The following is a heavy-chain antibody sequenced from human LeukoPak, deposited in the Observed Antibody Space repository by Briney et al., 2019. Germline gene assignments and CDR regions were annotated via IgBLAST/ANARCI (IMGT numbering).Heavy chain of an antibody. V-gene: IGHV4-4*07. D-gene: IGHD4-23*01. J-gene: IGHJ4*02. CDR3: ARDAALDYGGNSVFDY. CDR2: IHTSGST. CDR1: GGSISSYY. Sequence: SETLSLTCTVSGGSISSYYWSWIRQAAGKGLEWIGRIHTSGSTNYNPSLKSRVTMSVDTSKNQFSLKLSSVTAADTAVYYCARDAALDYGGNSVFDYWGQGTLVTVSS.